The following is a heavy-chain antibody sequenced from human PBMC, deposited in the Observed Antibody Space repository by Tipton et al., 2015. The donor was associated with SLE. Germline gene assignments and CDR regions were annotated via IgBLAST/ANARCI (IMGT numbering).Heavy chain of an antibody. V-gene: IGHV4-34*01. D-gene: IGHD1-26*01. CDR3: ARRSVVGAFDI. CDR2: INHSGST. Sequence: TLSLTCAVYGGSFRGYYWSWIRQPPGKGLEWIGEINHSGSTNYNPSLKSRVTISVDTSKNQFSLELSSVTAADTAVYYCARRSVVGAFDIWGQGTMVTVSS. CDR1: GGSFRGYY. J-gene: IGHJ3*02.